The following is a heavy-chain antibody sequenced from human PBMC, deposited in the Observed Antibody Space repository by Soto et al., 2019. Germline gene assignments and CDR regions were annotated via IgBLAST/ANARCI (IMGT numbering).Heavy chain of an antibody. V-gene: IGHV3-23*01. CDR3: AKGVPGIAVAGTGYFQH. Sequence: LSCAASGFTFSRYAISWGRQAPGKGLEWVSGISGSGDSTYYADSVKGRFTISRDNSKNTLYLQMNSLRAEDTAVYYCAKGVPGIAVAGTGYFQHWGRGTLVTVSS. D-gene: IGHD6-19*01. CDR2: ISGSGDST. J-gene: IGHJ1*01. CDR1: GFTFSRYA.